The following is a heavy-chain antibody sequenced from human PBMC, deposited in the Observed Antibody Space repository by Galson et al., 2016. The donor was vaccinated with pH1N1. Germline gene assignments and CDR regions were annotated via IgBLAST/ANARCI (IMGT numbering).Heavy chain of an antibody. J-gene: IGHJ4*02. CDR3: ARELGGKFDY. V-gene: IGHV5-51*01. D-gene: IGHD7-27*01. Sequence: QSGAEVKKPGESLRISCMASGYSFNDYWIGWVRQMPGKGLEWMGIIYPGDSDTRYSPSFPAQVTISADSSTTTAYLQWSSLKASDTAIHSCARELGGKFDYWGQGTLVTVSS. CDR1: GYSFNDYW. CDR2: IYPGDSDT.